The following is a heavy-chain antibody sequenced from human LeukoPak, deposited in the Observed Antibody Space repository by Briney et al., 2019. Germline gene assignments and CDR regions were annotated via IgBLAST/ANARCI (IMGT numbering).Heavy chain of an antibody. V-gene: IGHV4-59*12. CDR1: DDSITMYY. Sequence: PSETLSLTCTVSDDSITMYYWTWIRQPPGKGLEWIGYVDHTGSTNYNPSLKSRVTISVDTSKNQFSLKLSSVTAADTAVYYCARETTNDAFDIWGQGTMVTVSS. D-gene: IGHD4-17*01. CDR2: VDHTGST. CDR3: ARETTNDAFDI. J-gene: IGHJ3*02.